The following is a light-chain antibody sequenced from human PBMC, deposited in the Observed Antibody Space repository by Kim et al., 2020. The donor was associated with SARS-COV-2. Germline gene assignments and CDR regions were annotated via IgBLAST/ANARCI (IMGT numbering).Light chain of an antibody. J-gene: IGKJ2*01. Sequence: STSVGDRVTITCRASQTISNYLNWYQQKPGKAPNLLIYAASSLQTGVSSRFSGSGSGTVFTLTISSLHPEDFATYYCQQSYSIPYTFGQGTKLEI. CDR1: QTISNY. V-gene: IGKV1-39*01. CDR2: AAS. CDR3: QQSYSIPYT.